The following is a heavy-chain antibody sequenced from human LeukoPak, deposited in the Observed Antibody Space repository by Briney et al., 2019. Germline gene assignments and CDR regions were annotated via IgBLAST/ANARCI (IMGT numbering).Heavy chain of an antibody. CDR1: GFTSIAYA. CDR3: ARDIIFGGNQPFDY. D-gene: IGHD3-3*02. Sequence: HAGGSLRLSCVGSGFTSIAYALTWARQAPGKGLEWVSGISGGGVTTYYADSVKGRFTISRDNSKNTLYLQMNSLRAEDTAVYYCARDIIFGGNQPFDYWGQGTLVTVSS. V-gene: IGHV3-23*01. J-gene: IGHJ4*02. CDR2: ISGGGVTT.